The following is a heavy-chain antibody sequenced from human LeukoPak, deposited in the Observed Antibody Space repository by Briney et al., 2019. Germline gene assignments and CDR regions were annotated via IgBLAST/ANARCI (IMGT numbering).Heavy chain of an antibody. CDR3: ASWGGYYYDSSGYLVSYNWFDP. J-gene: IGHJ5*02. D-gene: IGHD3-22*01. V-gene: IGHV1-69*04. Sequence: GASVKVSCKASGGTFSSYAISWVRQAPGQRLEWMGRIIPILGIANYAQKFQGRVTITADKSTSTAYMELSSLRSEDTAVYYCASWGGYYYDSSGYLVSYNWFDPWGQGTLVTVSS. CDR1: GGTFSSYA. CDR2: IIPILGIA.